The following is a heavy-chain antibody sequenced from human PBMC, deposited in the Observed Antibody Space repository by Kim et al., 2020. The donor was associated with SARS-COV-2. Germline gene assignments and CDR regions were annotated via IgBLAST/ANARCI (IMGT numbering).Heavy chain of an antibody. Sequence: SETLSLTCTVSGGSISSYYWSWIRQPPGKGLEWIGYIYYSGSTNYNPSLKSRVTISVDTSKNQFSLKLSSVTAADTAVYYCARVQDDSSGSYYYYYGMDVWGQGSTVTVAS. CDR3: ARVQDDSSGSYYYYYGMDV. CDR2: IYYSGST. J-gene: IGHJ6*02. CDR1: GGSISSYY. V-gene: IGHV4-59*01. D-gene: IGHD3-22*01.